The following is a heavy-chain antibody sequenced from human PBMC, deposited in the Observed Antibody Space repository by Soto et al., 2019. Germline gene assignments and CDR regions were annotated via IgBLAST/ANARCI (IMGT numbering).Heavy chain of an antibody. CDR2: IFANGHT. V-gene: IGHV4-4*07. D-gene: IGHD6-13*01. CDR1: GGSISEKY. CDR3: VASLAASGLNWLDP. Sequence: SETLSLTCIVSGGSISEKYWNWVRQPPGKELEWIGLIFANGHTDYNPSLKSRVTMSVDASKNQFSLRLTSMTAADTAVYYCVASLAASGLNWLDPWGRGTLVTVSS. J-gene: IGHJ5*02.